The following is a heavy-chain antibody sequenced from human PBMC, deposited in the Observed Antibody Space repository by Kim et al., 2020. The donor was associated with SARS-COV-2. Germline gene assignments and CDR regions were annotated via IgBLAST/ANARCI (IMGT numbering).Heavy chain of an antibody. V-gene: IGHV3-9*01. J-gene: IGHJ6*02. CDR3: AKGYGLGTYYYYGMDV. CDR1: GFTFDDNA. CDR2: ISWNSGSI. D-gene: IGHD3-10*01. Sequence: GGSLRLSCAASGFTFDDNAMHWVRQAPGKGLEWVSGISWNSGSIGYADSVKGRFTISRDNAKNSLYLQMNSLRAEDTALYYCAKGYGLGTYYYYGMDVWGQGTPVTVSS.